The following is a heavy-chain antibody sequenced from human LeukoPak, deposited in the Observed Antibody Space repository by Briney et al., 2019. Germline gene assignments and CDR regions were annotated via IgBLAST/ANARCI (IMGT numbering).Heavy chain of an antibody. Sequence: GGSLRLSCAASGFAFSSYAMSWVRQAPGKGLEWVSAISGSGGSTYYADSVKGRFTISKDNSKNTVYLQMSSLRVDDAAVYYCAKAASSSWPSYYYGMDVWGQGTTVTVSS. J-gene: IGHJ6*02. D-gene: IGHD6-13*01. CDR3: AKAASSSWPSYYYGMDV. V-gene: IGHV3-23*01. CDR2: ISGSGGST. CDR1: GFAFSSYA.